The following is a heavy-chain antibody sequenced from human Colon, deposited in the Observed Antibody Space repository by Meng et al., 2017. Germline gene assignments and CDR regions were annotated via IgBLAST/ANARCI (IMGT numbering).Heavy chain of an antibody. CDR3: ARGSGTLRHFDY. CDR1: GGSISNGFFF. J-gene: IGHJ4*02. V-gene: IGHV4-31*01. CDR2: VSHTGST. Sequence: LHESGPGLVKPSQTLSPTGTVSGGSISNGFFFWSWIRQHPLKGLEWIGSVSHTGSTSYNPSIQSLVTISRDTPKNQFSLNLTSVTAADTAVYFCARGSGTLRHFDYWGQGTLVTVSS. D-gene: IGHD1-26*01.